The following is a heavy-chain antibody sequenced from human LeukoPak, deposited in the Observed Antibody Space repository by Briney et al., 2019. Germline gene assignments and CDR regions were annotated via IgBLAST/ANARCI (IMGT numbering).Heavy chain of an antibody. CDR3: ARDQSTSFSHSYNFDY. V-gene: IGHV1-2*02. D-gene: IGHD1-1*01. J-gene: IGHJ4*02. CDR1: GYTFSGYY. CDR2: ISPNSGGT. Sequence: GASVKVSCKASGYTFSGYYMHWVRQAPGQGLEWMGWISPNSGGTNYAQKFQGRVTMTRDTSISTAYMELSRLTSDDTAVYFCARDQSTSFSHSYNFDYWGQGTLVTVSS.